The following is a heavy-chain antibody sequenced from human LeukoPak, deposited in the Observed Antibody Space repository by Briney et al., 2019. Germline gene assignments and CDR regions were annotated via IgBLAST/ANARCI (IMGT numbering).Heavy chain of an antibody. CDR3: ARTIFGVAAYFDY. V-gene: IGHV3-11*06. Sequence: GGSLRLSCAASGFTFSDYYMSWIRQAPGKGLEWVSYISSSSYTNYADSVKGRFTISRDNAKNSLYLQMNSLRAEDTAVYYCARTIFGVAAYFDYWGQGTLVTVSS. J-gene: IGHJ4*02. CDR1: GFTFSDYY. CDR2: ISSSSYT. D-gene: IGHD3-3*01.